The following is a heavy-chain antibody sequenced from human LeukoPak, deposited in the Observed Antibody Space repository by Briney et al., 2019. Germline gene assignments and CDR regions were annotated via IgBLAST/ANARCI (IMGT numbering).Heavy chain of an antibody. CDR2: ISSSGSTL. J-gene: IGHJ3*02. CDR1: GFTFSDYY. V-gene: IGHV3-11*01. Sequence: PGGSLRLSCAASGFTFSDYYMSWIRQAPGKGLEWVSYISSSGSTLYYADSVKGRFTISRDNAKNSLYLQMNSLRAEDTAVYYCASSSTPTMITFAFDIWGQGTMVTVSS. D-gene: IGHD3-16*01. CDR3: ASSSTPTMITFAFDI.